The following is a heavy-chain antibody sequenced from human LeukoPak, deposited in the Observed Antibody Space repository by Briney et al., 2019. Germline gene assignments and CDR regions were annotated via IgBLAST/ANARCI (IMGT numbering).Heavy chain of an antibody. V-gene: IGHV4-34*01. CDR2: INHSGST. Sequence: SSETLSLTCAVYGGSFSCYYWSWIRQPPGKGLEWIGEINHSGSTNYNPSLKSRVTISVDTSKNQFSLKLSSVTAADTAVYYCARGAYESSGQGLDYWGQGTLVTVSS. J-gene: IGHJ4*02. CDR3: ARGAYESSGQGLDY. CDR1: GGSFSCYY. D-gene: IGHD3-22*01.